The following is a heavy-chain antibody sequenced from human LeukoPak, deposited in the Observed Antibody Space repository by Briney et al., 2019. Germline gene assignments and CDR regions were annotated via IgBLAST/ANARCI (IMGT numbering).Heavy chain of an antibody. CDR2: VYHNGRT. Sequence: PSETLSLTCSVSGGSISGYYWSWIRQLPGERLEWIGFVYHNGRTTYNPSLESRVTISVDTSRNQVSLNLRFVTAADTALYLCARRRAESSGPSFYYFYMDVWGKGTTVSVSS. D-gene: IGHD2-8*02. V-gene: IGHV4-59*01. J-gene: IGHJ6*03. CDR3: ARRRAESSGPSFYYFYMDV. CDR1: GGSISGYY.